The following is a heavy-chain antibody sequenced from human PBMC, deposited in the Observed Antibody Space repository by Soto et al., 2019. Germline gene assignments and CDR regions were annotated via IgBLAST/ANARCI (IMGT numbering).Heavy chain of an antibody. V-gene: IGHV3-53*01. CDR1: GLPVAGSY. CDR3: VRPLPSGQTHARDV. J-gene: IGHJ6*02. CDR2: IYNDGTT. Sequence: PGRSLRLSFVASGLPVAGSYMAWVVQAPGKGLEWASVIYNDGTTYYSQSVEGRFTISRDTSKNTLYLQMDRLRDEDTAVYYCVRPLPSGQTHARDVWGQGTTVTVSS. D-gene: IGHD3-10*01.